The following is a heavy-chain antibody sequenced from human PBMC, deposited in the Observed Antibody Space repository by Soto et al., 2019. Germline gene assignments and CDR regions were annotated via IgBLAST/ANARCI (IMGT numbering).Heavy chain of an antibody. CDR3: ARQASRWDATSWFDF. J-gene: IGHJ4*02. V-gene: IGHV4-59*08. CDR1: GGPISDYY. CDR2: VYSSGAT. Sequence: SETLSLTCTVSGGPISDYYWSWIRQPPGKQLEWIAYVYSSGATKYNPSLESRVTISVDTSKNHFSLTLNSVTAADTAVRYCARQASRWDATSWFDFWGQGTVVTVSS. D-gene: IGHD1-26*01.